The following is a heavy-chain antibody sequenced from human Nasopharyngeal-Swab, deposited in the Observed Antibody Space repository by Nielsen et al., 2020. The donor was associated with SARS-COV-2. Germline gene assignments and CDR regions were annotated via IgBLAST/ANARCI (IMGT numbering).Heavy chain of an antibody. CDR3: ASLRRGSSGYYLFHYYYYYYMDV. V-gene: IGHV6-1*01. CDR2: TYYRSKWYN. Sequence: WIRQSPSRGLEWLGRTYYRSKWYNDYAVSVKSRITINPDTSKNQFSLHLNSVTAADTAVYYCASLRRGSSGYYLFHYYYYYYMDVWGKGTTVTVSS. J-gene: IGHJ6*03. D-gene: IGHD3-22*01.